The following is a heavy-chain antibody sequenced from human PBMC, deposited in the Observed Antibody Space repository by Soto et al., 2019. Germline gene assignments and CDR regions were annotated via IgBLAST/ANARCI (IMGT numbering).Heavy chain of an antibody. CDR3: AIGTLLDYYDLEYYFDY. Sequence: VQLLESGGGLVQPGGSLRLSCAASGFTFSSYAMSWVRQAPGKGLEWVSAISGSGGSTYYADSVKGRFTISRDNSKNTLYLQMNSLRAEDTAVYYCAIGTLLDYYDLEYYFDYWGQGTLVTVSS. D-gene: IGHD3-3*01. V-gene: IGHV3-23*01. CDR2: ISGSGGST. CDR1: GFTFSSYA. J-gene: IGHJ4*02.